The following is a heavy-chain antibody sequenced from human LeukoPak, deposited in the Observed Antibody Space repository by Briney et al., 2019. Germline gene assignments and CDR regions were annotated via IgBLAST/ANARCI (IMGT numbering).Heavy chain of an antibody. D-gene: IGHD3-3*02. CDR3: ARAPNLNAIFRVVYYMDV. V-gene: IGHV4-38-2*01. CDR2: IYHSGST. J-gene: IGHJ6*03. CDR1: GYSISRGYY. Sequence: PSETLSLTCVVSGYSISRGYYWGWIRQPPGKGLEWIGSIYHSGSTYYNPSLKSRVTISVDTSKNQFSLRLSSVTAADTAVYYCARAPNLNAIFRVVYYMDVWGKGTTVTVPS.